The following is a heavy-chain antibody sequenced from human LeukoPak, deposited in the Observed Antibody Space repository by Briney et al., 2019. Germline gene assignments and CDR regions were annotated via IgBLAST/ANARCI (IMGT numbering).Heavy chain of an antibody. V-gene: IGHV1-2*02. D-gene: IGHD5-24*01. CDR1: GYTFTGYD. Sequence: ASVRVSCKASGYTFTGYDMHWVRQAPGQGLEWMGWINPNSGGTNYAQKFQGRVTMTRDTSISTAYMELSRLRSDDTAVYYCAVHGHKLPNFDYWGQGTLVTVSS. J-gene: IGHJ4*02. CDR3: AVHGHKLPNFDY. CDR2: INPNSGGT.